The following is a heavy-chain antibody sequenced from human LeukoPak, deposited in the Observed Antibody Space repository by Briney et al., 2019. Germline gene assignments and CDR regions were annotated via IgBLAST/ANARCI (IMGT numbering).Heavy chain of an antibody. V-gene: IGHV3-30*18. CDR3: AKDGTGGYYYLDY. Sequence: GGSLRLSCAASEFTFSSHGMHWVRQAPGMGLEWVALILYDGSNEYYADSVQGRFTISRDSSRNTLYLQMNSLRAEDTAVYYCAKDGTGGYYYLDYWGQGTLVTVSS. CDR2: ILYDGSNE. D-gene: IGHD3-22*01. J-gene: IGHJ4*02. CDR1: EFTFSSHG.